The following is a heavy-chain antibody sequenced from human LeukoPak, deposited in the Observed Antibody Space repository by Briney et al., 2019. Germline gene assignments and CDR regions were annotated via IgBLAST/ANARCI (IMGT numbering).Heavy chain of an antibody. CDR2: ISSADNYI. CDR1: GFTFSSYN. V-gene: IGHV3-21*01. Sequence: GGSLRLSCVGSGFTFSSYNMNWVRQAPGKGLEWVSSISSADNYIYYAASVRGRFTISRDNAQNSLYLQMNSLRAEDTAVYYCARGDYGSGSYYFDYWGQGTLVTVSS. CDR3: ARGDYGSGSYYFDY. J-gene: IGHJ4*02. D-gene: IGHD3-10*01.